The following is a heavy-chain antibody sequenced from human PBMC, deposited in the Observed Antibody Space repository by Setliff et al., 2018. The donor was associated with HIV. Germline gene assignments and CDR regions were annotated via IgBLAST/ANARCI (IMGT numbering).Heavy chain of an antibody. V-gene: IGHV4-39*07. J-gene: IGHJ4*02. Sequence: PSETLSLTCTVSGGSISSSSNYWAWIRQPPGKGLEWIGSIYYSGYTYYNPSLKSRATISVDTSKNQFSLRLTSVTAADTAMYYCARVIQTPGSPYARFDFWGQGTLVTVSS. CDR2: IYYSGYT. CDR3: ARVIQTPGSPYARFDF. D-gene: IGHD2-2*01. CDR1: GGSISSSSNY.